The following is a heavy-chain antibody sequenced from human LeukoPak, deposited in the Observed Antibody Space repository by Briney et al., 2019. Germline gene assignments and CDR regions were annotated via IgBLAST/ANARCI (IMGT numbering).Heavy chain of an antibody. J-gene: IGHJ4*02. CDR2: ISQDGRIQ. V-gene: IGHV3-7*03. CDR1: GFPFSDYW. CDR3: SRSLDY. Sequence: PGGSLRLSCGASGFPFSDYWIDWVRQAPWKGMEWVANISQDGRIQYYADSVRGRFIISRNNAKNSLYLQMYSLRAEDTAIYFCSRSLDYLGQGALVTVSS.